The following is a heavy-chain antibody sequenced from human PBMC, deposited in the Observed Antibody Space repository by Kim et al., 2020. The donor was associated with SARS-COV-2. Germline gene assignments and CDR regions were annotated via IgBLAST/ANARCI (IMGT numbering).Heavy chain of an antibody. J-gene: IGHJ6*02. Sequence: SETLSLTCALSGGSFSGRFWSWIRQPPGKGLEWIGEISQSGSSLYNPSLKSRVTMSLDTPKNRFSLKLTSLSASDTAVYYCARGVRGARAVPGKYNYYGLDIWGQGTTVTVSS. V-gene: IGHV4-34*01. CDR1: GGSFSGRF. CDR3: ARGVRGARAVPGKYNYYGLDI. D-gene: IGHD1-1*01. CDR2: ISQSGSS.